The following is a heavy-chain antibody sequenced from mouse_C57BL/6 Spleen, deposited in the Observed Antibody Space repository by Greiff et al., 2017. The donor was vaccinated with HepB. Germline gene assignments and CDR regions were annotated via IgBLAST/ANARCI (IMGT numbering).Heavy chain of an antibody. CDR1: GYSITSGYY. CDR2: ISYDGSN. Sequence: EVKLMESGPGLVKPSQSLSLTCSVTGYSITSGYYWNWIRQFPGNKLEWMGYISYDGSNNYNPSLKNRISITRDTSKNQFFLKLNSVTTEDTATYYCARGHDYDWFAYWGQGTLVTVSA. D-gene: IGHD2-4*01. V-gene: IGHV3-6*01. J-gene: IGHJ3*01. CDR3: ARGHDYDWFAY.